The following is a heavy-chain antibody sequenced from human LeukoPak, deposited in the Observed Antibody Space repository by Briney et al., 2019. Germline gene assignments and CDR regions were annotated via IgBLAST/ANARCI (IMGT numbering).Heavy chain of an antibody. CDR1: GFTFSDYY. V-gene: IGHV3-72*01. Sequence: GGSLRLSCAASGFTFSDYYMDWVRQAPGKGLEWVGRTRNKANSYTTEYAASVKGRFTISRDDSKHSLYLQMNSLKTEDTAGYYCARLGAAFDIWGQGTMVTVSS. CDR2: TRNKANSYTT. CDR3: ARLGAAFDI. J-gene: IGHJ3*02.